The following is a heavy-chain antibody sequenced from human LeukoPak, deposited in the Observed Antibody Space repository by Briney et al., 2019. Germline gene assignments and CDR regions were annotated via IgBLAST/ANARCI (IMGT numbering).Heavy chain of an antibody. Sequence: QPGGSLRLSCAASGFTVSSNYMSWVRQAPGKGLEWVSVIYSGGSTYYADSVKGRFTISRDNSKNTLYLQMNSLRAEDTAVYYCASGRVRGVINDYYYYMDVWGKGTTVTVSS. CDR2: IYSGGST. CDR1: GFTVSSNY. J-gene: IGHJ6*03. D-gene: IGHD3-10*01. V-gene: IGHV3-66*02. CDR3: ASGRVRGVINDYYYYMDV.